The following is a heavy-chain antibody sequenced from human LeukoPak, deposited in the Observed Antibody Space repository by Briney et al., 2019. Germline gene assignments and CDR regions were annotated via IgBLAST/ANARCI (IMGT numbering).Heavy chain of an antibody. D-gene: IGHD3-9*01. CDR1: GFTFSSYW. Sequence: GGSLRLSCVASGFTFSSYWMSWVRQAPGKGLEWVANIKQDGSEKYYVDSVKGRFTISRDNAKNSLYLQMNSLRAEDTAVYYYARTITYYDILTGTFDYWGQGTLVTVSS. CDR3: ARTITYYDILTGTFDY. V-gene: IGHV3-7*01. J-gene: IGHJ4*02. CDR2: IKQDGSEK.